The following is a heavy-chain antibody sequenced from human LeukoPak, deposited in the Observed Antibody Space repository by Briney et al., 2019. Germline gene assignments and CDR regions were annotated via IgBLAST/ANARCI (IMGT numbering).Heavy chain of an antibody. J-gene: IGHJ4*02. CDR3: AKGLVRGVIISGESHFDY. CDR2: IPDDGTNK. CDR1: GFTFSSYA. Sequence: PGRSLRLSCAASGFTFSSYAMHWVRQAPGKGLEWVAVIPDDGTNKYYAASVKGRFTISRDNSKNTLYLQMNSLRAEDTAVYYCAKGLVRGVIISGESHFDYWGQGTLVTVSS. D-gene: IGHD3-10*01. V-gene: IGHV3-30*04.